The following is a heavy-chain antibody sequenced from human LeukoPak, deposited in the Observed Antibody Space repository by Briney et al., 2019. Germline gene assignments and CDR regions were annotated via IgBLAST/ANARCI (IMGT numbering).Heavy chain of an antibody. CDR2: ISGSGGDT. Sequence: GGSLRLSCAASGFTFSSYNMNWVRQAPGKGLEWVSGISGSGGDTYYADSVKGRFTISRDNSKNRVYLHMNSLRAEDTAVYYCAKESTVTPGNVNWFDPWGQGTLVTVSS. V-gene: IGHV3-23*01. J-gene: IGHJ5*02. CDR1: GFTFSSYN. D-gene: IGHD4-17*01. CDR3: AKESTVTPGNVNWFDP.